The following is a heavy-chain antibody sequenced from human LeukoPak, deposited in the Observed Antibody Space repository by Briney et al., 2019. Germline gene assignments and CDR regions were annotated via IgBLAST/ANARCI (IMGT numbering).Heavy chain of an antibody. CDR1: GGSISSGDYY. J-gene: IGHJ3*02. CDR3: ATHSSGYDSGNDAFDI. V-gene: IGHV4-30-4*08. CDR2: IYYSGST. Sequence: PSQTLSLTCTVSGGSISSGDYYWSWIHQPPGKGLEWIGYIYYSGSTYYNPSLKSRVTISVDTSNNRFSLKLSSVTAADTAVYYCATHSSGYDSGNDAFDIWGQGTMVTVSS. D-gene: IGHD3-22*01.